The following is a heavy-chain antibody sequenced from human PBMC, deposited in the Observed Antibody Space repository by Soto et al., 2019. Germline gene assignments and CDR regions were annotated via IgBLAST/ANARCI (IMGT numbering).Heavy chain of an antibody. V-gene: IGHV3-23*01. J-gene: IGHJ4*02. CDR2: ISGSGSTI. CDR3: ARQAVVTDLDY. Sequence: VSWVRQAPGKGPEWISSISGSGSTICYADSVKGRFTISADKSISTAYLQWSSLKASDTAMYYCARQAVVTDLDYWGQGTLVTVSS. D-gene: IGHD2-15*01.